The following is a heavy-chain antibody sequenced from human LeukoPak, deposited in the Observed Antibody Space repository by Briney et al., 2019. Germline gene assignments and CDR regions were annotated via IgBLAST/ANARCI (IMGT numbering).Heavy chain of an antibody. V-gene: IGHV4-59*01. J-gene: IGHJ6*02. CDR1: GGSISSYY. CDR3: ARVTYSSSWYFYYYYGMDV. Sequence: SETLSLTCTVSGGSISSYYWSWIRQPPGKGLEWIGYIYYSGSTNYNPSLKSRVSISVDTSKNQFSLKLSSVTAADTAVYYCARVTYSSSWYFYYYYGMDVWGQGTTVTVSS. CDR2: IYYSGST. D-gene: IGHD6-13*01.